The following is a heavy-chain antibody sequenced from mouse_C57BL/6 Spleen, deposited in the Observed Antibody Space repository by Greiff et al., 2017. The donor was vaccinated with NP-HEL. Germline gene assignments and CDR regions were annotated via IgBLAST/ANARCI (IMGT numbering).Heavy chain of an antibody. V-gene: IGHV1-80*01. J-gene: IGHJ2*01. D-gene: IGHD1-1*01. CDR2: IYPGDGDT. Sequence: VQLQQSGAELVKPGASVKISCKASGYAFSSYWMNWMKQRPGKGLEWIGQIYPGDGDTNYNGKFKGKATLTADKSSSTAYMQLSSLTSEDSAVYFCAREGLLHYFDYWGQGTTLTVSS. CDR1: GYAFSSYW. CDR3: AREGLLHYFDY.